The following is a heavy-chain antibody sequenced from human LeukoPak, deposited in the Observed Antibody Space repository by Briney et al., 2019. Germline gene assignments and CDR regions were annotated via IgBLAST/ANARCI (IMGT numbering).Heavy chain of an antibody. D-gene: IGHD3-10*01. V-gene: IGHV3-33*06. J-gene: IGHJ4*02. CDR2: IWYDGSNK. CDR1: GFTFSSYG. Sequence: GGSLRLSXAASGFTFSSYGMHWVRQAPGKGLEWVAVIWYDGSNKYYADSVKGRFTISRDNSKNTLYLQMNSLRAEDTAVYYCAKDTSYYASGSYGTGGYYFDYWGQGTLVTVSS. CDR3: AKDTSYYASGSYGTGGYYFDY.